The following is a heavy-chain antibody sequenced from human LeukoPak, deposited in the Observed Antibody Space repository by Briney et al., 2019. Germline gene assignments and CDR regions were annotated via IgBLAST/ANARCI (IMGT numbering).Heavy chain of an antibody. CDR2: ISHDGSNK. D-gene: IGHD5-18*01. J-gene: IGHJ1*01. Sequence: GGSLRLSCAASGFTFSSYAIHWVRQAPGKGLEWVAVISHDGSNKYYIDSVKGRFTISRDNSKNTLYLQMNRLRAEDTAVYYCARTNEYSSGMGYFQHWGQGTLVTVSS. CDR1: GFTFSSYA. V-gene: IGHV3-30*10. CDR3: ARTNEYSSGMGYFQH.